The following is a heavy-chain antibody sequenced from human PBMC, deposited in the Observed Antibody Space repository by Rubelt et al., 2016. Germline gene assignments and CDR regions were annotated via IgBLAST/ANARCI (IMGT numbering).Heavy chain of an antibody. CDR3: ARSRGGELGVPYYFDY. V-gene: IGHV4-59*12. D-gene: IGHD1-26*01. J-gene: IGHJ4*02. CDR2: SGST. Sequence: SGSTNYNPSLKSRVTISVDTSKNQFSLKLSSVTAADTAVYYCARSRGGELGVPYYFDYWGQGTLVTVSS.